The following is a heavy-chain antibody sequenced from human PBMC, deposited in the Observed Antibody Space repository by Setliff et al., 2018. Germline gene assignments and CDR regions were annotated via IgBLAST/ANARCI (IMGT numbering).Heavy chain of an antibody. CDR2: IDLYNAGT. D-gene: IGHD6-6*01. V-gene: IGHV1-18*01. CDR3: AMSSWPGRPNDFDL. CDR1: GSPFNTYD. Sequence: ASVKVSCTASGSPFNTYDINWVRQAPGQGLEWLGRIDLYNAGTTYAEKMETKVTMTVDTSSNIGYMELRSLTSDDTGIYFCAMSSWPGRPNDFDLWGQGTEVTVSS. J-gene: IGHJ3*01.